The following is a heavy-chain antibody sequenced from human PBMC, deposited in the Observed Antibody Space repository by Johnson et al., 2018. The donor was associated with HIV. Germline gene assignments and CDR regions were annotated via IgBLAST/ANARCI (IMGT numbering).Heavy chain of an antibody. J-gene: IGHJ3*02. Sequence: QVQLVESGGVVVQPGGSLRLSCAASGFTFSSYGMHWVRQAPGKGLEWVAFIHYDGSNKYDADSVKGRFTISRDNSKNTLYLQMNRLRAEDTAVYYCAKDLYSSSWTNDAFDIWGQGTMVTVSS. CDR3: AKDLYSSSWTNDAFDI. CDR2: IHYDGSNK. V-gene: IGHV3-30*02. CDR1: GFTFSSYG. D-gene: IGHD6-13*01.